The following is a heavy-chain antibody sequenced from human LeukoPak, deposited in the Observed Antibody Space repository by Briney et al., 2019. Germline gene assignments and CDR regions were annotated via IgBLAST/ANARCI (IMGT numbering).Heavy chain of an antibody. J-gene: IGHJ4*02. CDR2: ISSSGSST. Sequence: GGSLRLSCAASGFSFSDYYMVWIRQAPGEGPEWVSVISSSGSSTNYADSVRGRFTVSRDNAKNSLFLQMNRLRPEDSAVYYCARADSSSWFDYWGQGTLVTVSS. CDR1: GFSFSDYY. V-gene: IGHV3-11*05. D-gene: IGHD3-22*01. CDR3: ARADSSSWFDY.